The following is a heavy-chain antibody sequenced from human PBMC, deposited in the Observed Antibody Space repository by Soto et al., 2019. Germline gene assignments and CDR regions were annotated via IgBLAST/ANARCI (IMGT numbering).Heavy chain of an antibody. CDR2: IHNSGTS. D-gene: IGHD6-6*01. V-gene: IGHV4-28*03. CDR1: GDSIISTNW. J-gene: IGHJ4*02. Sequence: PSETLSLTCAVSGDSIISTNWWHWTRQSPAKGLEWIGYIHNSGTSFYNPSLRGRVTVTLDTSRSQFSLTLASVTAADTAVYYCVREERIAAPQLDYWGQGIPVTVSS. CDR3: VREERIAAPQLDY.